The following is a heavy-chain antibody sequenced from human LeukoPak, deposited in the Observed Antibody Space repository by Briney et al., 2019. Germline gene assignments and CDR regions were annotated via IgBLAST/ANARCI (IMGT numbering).Heavy chain of an antibody. CDR2: IRYDGSNK. D-gene: IGHD2-2*01. CDR1: GFTFSSYS. CDR3: AKDGADIVVVPAATTVSHWFDP. Sequence: GGSLRLSCAASGFTFSSYSMNWVRQAPGKGLEWVAVIRYDGSNKYYADSVKGRFTISRDNSKNTLYLQMNSLRAEDTDVYNCAKDGADIVVVPAATTVSHWFDPWGQGTLVTVSS. V-gene: IGHV3-30*02. J-gene: IGHJ5*02.